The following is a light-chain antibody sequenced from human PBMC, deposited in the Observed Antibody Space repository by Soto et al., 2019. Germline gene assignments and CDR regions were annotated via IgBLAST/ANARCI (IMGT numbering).Light chain of an antibody. V-gene: IGKV3-20*01. CDR3: QQSRSSGK. CDR2: GAS. J-gene: IGKJ1*01. CDR1: QSVSNNY. Sequence: TLSSRASQSVSNNYLAWYQQKPGQAPRLLIYGASNRATGIPDRFSGSGSGTDFSLSISRLAPEEFAVYYCQQSRSSGKFGQGTKVDIK.